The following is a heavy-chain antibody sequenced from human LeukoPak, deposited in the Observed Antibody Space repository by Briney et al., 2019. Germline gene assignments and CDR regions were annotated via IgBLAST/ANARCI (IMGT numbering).Heavy chain of an antibody. V-gene: IGHV3-23*01. CDR2: ISGSGGYT. J-gene: IGHJ4*02. D-gene: IGHD1-26*01. CDR3: AKDRRAVGATPSRRPYYFDY. Sequence: GGSLRLSCAASGFTFSSYGMRWVRQAPGKGLEWFSAISGSGGYTYYADSVKGRFTISRDNSKNTLYLQMNSLRAEDTALYYCAKDRRAVGATPSRRPYYFDYWGQGTLVTVSS. CDR1: GFTFSSYG.